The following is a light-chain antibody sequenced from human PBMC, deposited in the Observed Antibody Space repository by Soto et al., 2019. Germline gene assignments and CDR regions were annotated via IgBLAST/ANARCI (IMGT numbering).Light chain of an antibody. Sequence: QSVLTQPPSASGSPGRSVTISCTGTSSDVGAYNYVSWYQQHPGKAPKLMIYEVSKRPSGVPDRFSGSKSGNTASLTVSGLQAEDEADYYCVSFGGSNVFGTGTKVTVL. V-gene: IGLV2-8*01. J-gene: IGLJ1*01. CDR3: VSFGGSNV. CDR1: SSDVGAYNY. CDR2: EVS.